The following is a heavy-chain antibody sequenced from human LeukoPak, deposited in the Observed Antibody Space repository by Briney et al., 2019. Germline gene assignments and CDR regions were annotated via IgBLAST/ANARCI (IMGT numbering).Heavy chain of an antibody. Sequence: KPGESLKISCKGSGYSFTSYWIGWVRQMPGKGLEWMGIIYPGDSDTRYSPSFQGQVTISADKSISTAYLQWSSLKASDTAMYYCARQSKYCSSTSCYYYYGMDVWGQGTTVTVSS. CDR2: IYPGDSDT. CDR1: GYSFTSYW. J-gene: IGHJ6*02. CDR3: ARQSKYCSSTSCYYYYGMDV. D-gene: IGHD2-2*01. V-gene: IGHV5-51*01.